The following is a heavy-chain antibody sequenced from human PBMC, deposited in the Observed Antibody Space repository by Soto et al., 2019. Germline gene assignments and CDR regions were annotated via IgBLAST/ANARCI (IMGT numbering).Heavy chain of an antibody. V-gene: IGHV3-30*18. CDR2: ISYDGSNK. J-gene: IGHJ6*03. D-gene: IGHD6-25*01. CDR3: AKDQPEDTFGIAADIYYYYYMDV. Sequence: QVQLVESGGGVVQPGRSLRLSCAASGFTFSSYGMHWVRQAPGKGLEWVAVISYDGSNKYYADSVKGRFTISRDNSKNTLYLQMNSLRAEDTAVYYCAKDQPEDTFGIAADIYYYYYMDVWGKGTTVTVSS. CDR1: GFTFSSYG.